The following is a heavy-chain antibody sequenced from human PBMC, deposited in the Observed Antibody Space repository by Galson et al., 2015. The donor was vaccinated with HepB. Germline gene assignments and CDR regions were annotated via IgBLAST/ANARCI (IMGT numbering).Heavy chain of an antibody. CDR2: IYYSGST. CDR3: ATPHCSSTSCRGGYDAFDI. Sequence: ETLSLTCTVSGGSISSSSYYWGWIRQPPGKGLEWIGSIYYSGSTYYNPSLKSRVTISVDTSKNQFSLKLSSVTAADTAVYYCATPHCSSTSCRGGYDAFDIWGQGTMVTVSS. J-gene: IGHJ3*02. D-gene: IGHD2-2*01. CDR1: GGSISSSSYY. V-gene: IGHV4-39*01.